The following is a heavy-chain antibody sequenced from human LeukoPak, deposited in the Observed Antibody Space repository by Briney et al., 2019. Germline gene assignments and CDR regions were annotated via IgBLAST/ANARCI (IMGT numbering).Heavy chain of an antibody. D-gene: IGHD3-10*01. V-gene: IGHV1-18*01. CDR1: GYTFTSYG. Sequence: ASVKVSCKASGYTFTSYGISWVRQAPGQGLEWMGWISAYNGNTNYAQKLQGRVTMTTDTFTRTAYMELRSLRSDDTAVYYCARDPGKDNPEVITDDYWGQGTLVTVSS. J-gene: IGHJ4*02. CDR2: ISAYNGNT. CDR3: ARDPGKDNPEVITDDY.